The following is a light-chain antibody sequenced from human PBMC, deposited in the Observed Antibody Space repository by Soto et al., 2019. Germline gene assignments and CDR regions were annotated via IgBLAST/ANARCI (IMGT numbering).Light chain of an antibody. CDR3: GTWDTSLSGVV. V-gene: IGLV1-51*01. CDR2: VNN. J-gene: IGLJ2*01. CDR1: TSNIVNNF. Sequence: QSVLTQPPSVSAAPGQKVTISCSGNTSNIVNNFVSWYQHLPGTAPKLLIYVNNKRPSGIPDRFSGSKSGSSATLGITGLQTGDEADYYCGTWDTSLSGVVFGGGTMLTVL.